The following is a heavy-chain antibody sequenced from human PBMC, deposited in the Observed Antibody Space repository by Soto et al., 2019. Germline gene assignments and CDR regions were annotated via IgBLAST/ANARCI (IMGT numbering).Heavy chain of an antibody. J-gene: IGHJ4*02. CDR2: ISSSGSTI. Sequence: GGSLRLSCAASGFTFSDYYMSWIRQAPGKGLEWVSYISSSGSTIYYADSVKGRFTISRDKAKNSLYLKMNSLGAEDTAVYYCARGARPTNFDYWGQGTLVTVSS. V-gene: IGHV3-11*01. CDR1: GFTFSDYY. CDR3: ARGARPTNFDY.